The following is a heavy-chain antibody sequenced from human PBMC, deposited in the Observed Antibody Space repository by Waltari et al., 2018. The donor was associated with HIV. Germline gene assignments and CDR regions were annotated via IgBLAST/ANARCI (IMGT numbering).Heavy chain of an antibody. CDR1: GFTFDDYA. D-gene: IGHD4-17*01. CDR2: ISWNSGTI. Sequence: EVQLVESGGGLVQPGRSLRLSCAASGFTFDDYAMHWVRQAPGKGVEWVSCISWNSGTIGYADSVKGRFTISRDNAKNSLYLQMNSLRAEDTALYYCAKDKRSGYGGNSVWYFDLWGRGTLVTVSS. V-gene: IGHV3-9*01. J-gene: IGHJ2*01. CDR3: AKDKRSGYGGNSVWYFDL.